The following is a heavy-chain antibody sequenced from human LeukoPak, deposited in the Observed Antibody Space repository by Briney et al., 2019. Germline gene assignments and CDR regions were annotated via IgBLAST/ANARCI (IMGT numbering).Heavy chain of an antibody. V-gene: IGHV3-20*04. CDR3: ARDSAMGFGELLYYYGMDV. CDR1: GCIYDDYG. J-gene: IGHJ6*02. Sequence: GGSLRLSCAASGCIYDDYGMNWVRQAPGKGLEWVSGINWYGGSTGYADSVKGRFTISRDNAKNSLYLQMNSLRAVDTALCYCARDSAMGFGELLYYYGMDVWGQGTTVTVSS. CDR2: INWYGGST. D-gene: IGHD3-10*01.